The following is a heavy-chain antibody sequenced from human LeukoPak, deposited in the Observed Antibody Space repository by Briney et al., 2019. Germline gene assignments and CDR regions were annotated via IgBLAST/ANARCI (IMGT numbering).Heavy chain of an antibody. CDR3: AKGGAWDIVVVPAAMTPMDY. CDR1: GFTFSSYG. V-gene: IGHV3-30*18. J-gene: IGHJ4*02. Sequence: PGRSLRLSCAASGFTFSSYGMHWVRQAPGKGLEWVAVISYDGSNKYYADSVKGRFTISRDNSKNTLYLQMNSLRAEDTAVYYCAKGGAWDIVVVPAAMTPMDYWGQGTLVTVSS. D-gene: IGHD2-2*01. CDR2: ISYDGSNK.